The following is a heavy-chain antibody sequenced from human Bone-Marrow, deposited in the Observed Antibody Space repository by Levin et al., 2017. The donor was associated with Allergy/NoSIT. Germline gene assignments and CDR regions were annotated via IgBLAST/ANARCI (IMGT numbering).Heavy chain of an antibody. Sequence: SETLSLTCTVSGGSISSSSYYWGWIRQPPGKGLEWIGSIYYSGSTYYNPSLKSRVTISVDTSKNQFSLKLSSVTAADTAVYYCARCGGSWNWFDPWGQGTLVTVSS. CDR1: GGSISSSSYY. J-gene: IGHJ5*02. CDR3: ARCGGSWNWFDP. D-gene: IGHD2-15*01. CDR2: IYYSGST. V-gene: IGHV4-39*01.